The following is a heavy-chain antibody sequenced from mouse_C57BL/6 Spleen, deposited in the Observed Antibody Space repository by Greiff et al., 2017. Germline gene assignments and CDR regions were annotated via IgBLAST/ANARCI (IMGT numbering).Heavy chain of an antibody. Sequence: VKLVESGPGLVQPSQSLSITCQVSGFSLTSYGVHWVRQSPGTGLEWLGVIWCGGSTDYNAAFIYRRSISKDNSKSQLFFKMNSLQADDSAIYYCAISTTVVDYAMDYCGQGTSVTVSS. V-gene: IGHV2-2*01. CDR3: AISTTVVDYAMDY. D-gene: IGHD1-1*01. CDR2: IWCGGST. CDR1: GFSLTSYG. J-gene: IGHJ4*01.